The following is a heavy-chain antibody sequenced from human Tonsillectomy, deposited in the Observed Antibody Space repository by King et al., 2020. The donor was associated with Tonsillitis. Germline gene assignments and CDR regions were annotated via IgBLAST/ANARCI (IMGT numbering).Heavy chain of an antibody. V-gene: IGHV1-18*04. CDR3: ARDLPDIVIVSAAAIIAFDI. Sequence: QLVQSGAEVKKPGASVKVSCKASGYTFTSYGISWVRQAPGQGLEWMGWISAYNGDPHYAQKFQGRVTMTTDTPTSTAYMELRSLRSDDTAVYYCARDLPDIVIVSAAAIIAFDIWGQGTMVTVSS. CDR1: GYTFTSYG. J-gene: IGHJ3*02. D-gene: IGHD2-2*01. CDR2: ISAYNGDP.